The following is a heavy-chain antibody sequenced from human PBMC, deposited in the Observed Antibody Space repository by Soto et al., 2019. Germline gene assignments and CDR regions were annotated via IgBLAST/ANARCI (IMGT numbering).Heavy chain of an antibody. J-gene: IGHJ6*02. CDR1: GFTFSSYG. Sequence: GGSLRLSCAASGFTFSSYGMHWVRQAPGKGLEWVAVISYDGSNKYYADSVKGRFTISRDNSKNTLYLQMNSLRAEDTAVYYCAKDSAVGYSYAKIGYGMDVWGQGTTVTVSS. CDR2: ISYDGSNK. CDR3: AKDSAVGYSYAKIGYGMDV. V-gene: IGHV3-30*18. D-gene: IGHD5-18*01.